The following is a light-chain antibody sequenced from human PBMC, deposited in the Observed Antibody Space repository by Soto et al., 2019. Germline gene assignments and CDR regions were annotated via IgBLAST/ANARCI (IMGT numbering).Light chain of an antibody. Sequence: EIVLTQSPGTLSLSPGERATLSCRASQTISSTFLSWYRQRPGQAPRLLIYGASSRATGIPDRFSGSGSGTDFTLTISRLEPEDGAVYYCQQFGLSPTFGGGTKVDSK. CDR2: GAS. CDR1: QTISSTF. V-gene: IGKV3-20*01. J-gene: IGKJ4*01. CDR3: QQFGLSPT.